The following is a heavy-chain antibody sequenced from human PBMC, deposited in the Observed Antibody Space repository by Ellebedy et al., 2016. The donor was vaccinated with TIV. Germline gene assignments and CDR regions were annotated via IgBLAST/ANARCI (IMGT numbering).Heavy chain of an antibody. CDR1: GFTFSSYS. J-gene: IGHJ4*02. Sequence: GESLKISCAASGFTFSSYSMNWVRQAPGKGLEWVSYISSGSGTTYYADSVKGRFTISRDNPKKSLYLQMNSLRADDTGVYHCARDPMIWIFDYWGQGTPVIVSS. CDR3: ARDPMIWIFDY. CDR2: ISSGSGTT. D-gene: IGHD3/OR15-3a*01. V-gene: IGHV3-48*01.